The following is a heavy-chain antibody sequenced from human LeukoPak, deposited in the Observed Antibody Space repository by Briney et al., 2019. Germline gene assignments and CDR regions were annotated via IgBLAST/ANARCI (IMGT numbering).Heavy chain of an antibody. CDR1: GFTFSSYA. CDR3: AKDRGVTTQGY. J-gene: IGHJ4*02. V-gene: IGHV3-23*01. Sequence: GGSLRLSCAASGFTFSSYAMSWVRQAPGKGLEWVSAISGSGGSTYYADSVKGRFTISRDNSKSTLYLQMNSLRAEDTAVYYCAKDRGVTTQGYWGQGTLVTVSS. D-gene: IGHD4-17*01. CDR2: ISGSGGST.